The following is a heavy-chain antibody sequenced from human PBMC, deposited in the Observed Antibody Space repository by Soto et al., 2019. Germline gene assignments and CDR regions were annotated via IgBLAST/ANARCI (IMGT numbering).Heavy chain of an antibody. J-gene: IGHJ4*02. V-gene: IGHV1-2*02. D-gene: IGHD6-19*01. CDR3: AREASAVISLDY. Sequence: ASVKVSCKASGYIFTAYSMHWVRQAPGRGLEWVGWFNPNSGDTIYAQKFQGRVTLTGDTSISTAYVELYSLTSDDTAVYYCAREASAVISLDYWGQGTLVTVPS. CDR1: GYIFTAYS. CDR2: FNPNSGDT.